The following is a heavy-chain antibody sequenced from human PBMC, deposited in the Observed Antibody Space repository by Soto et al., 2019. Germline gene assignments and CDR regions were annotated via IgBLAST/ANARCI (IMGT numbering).Heavy chain of an antibody. CDR1: GYTCTNYG. Sequence: ASLKVSYKASGYTCTNYGITWVLQAPGHGLEWMGWISAYNGNTHYTQRLQGRVTMTTDTSTSTAYMELRGLRSDDTAVYYCGRESEYGDHPKTGAFDKWGQGTMVTVPS. CDR3: GRESEYGDHPKTGAFDK. V-gene: IGHV1-18*01. J-gene: IGHJ3*02. CDR2: ISAYNGNT. D-gene: IGHD4-17*01.